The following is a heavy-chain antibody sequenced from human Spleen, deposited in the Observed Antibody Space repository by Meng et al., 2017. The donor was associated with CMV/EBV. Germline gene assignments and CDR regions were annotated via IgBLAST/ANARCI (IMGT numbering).Heavy chain of an antibody. CDR2: TYYRSKWYN. J-gene: IGHJ6*02. Sequence: SQTLSLTCAISGDSVSRISAAWNWIRQSPSRGLEWLGRTYYRSKWYNDYAVSVKSRITLTPDTSKNQFSLQLDSVTPEDTAVYYCVRDEAYYSYGMDIWGQGTAVTVSS. CDR3: VRDEAYYSYGMDI. V-gene: IGHV6-1*01. CDR1: GDSVSRISAA.